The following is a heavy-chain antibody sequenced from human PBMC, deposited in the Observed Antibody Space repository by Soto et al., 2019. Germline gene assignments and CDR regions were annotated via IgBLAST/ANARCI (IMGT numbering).Heavy chain of an antibody. J-gene: IGHJ4*02. CDR3: ARGGYYDILTGYHDFFDF. D-gene: IGHD3-9*01. Sequence: QVHLQQWGAGLLKPSQTLSLTCAVYGGSFSGYYWSWIRQPPGKGLEWIGEINHRGSTNYNPSLKSRVTISVDTAKSQFSLKLSSVTAADTAVYYCARGGYYDILTGYHDFFDFWGQGTLVTVSS. CDR2: INHRGST. CDR1: GGSFSGYY. V-gene: IGHV4-34*01.